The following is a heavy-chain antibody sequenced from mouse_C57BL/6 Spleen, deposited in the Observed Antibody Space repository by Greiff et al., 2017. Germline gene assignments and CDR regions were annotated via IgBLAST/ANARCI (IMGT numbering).Heavy chain of an antibody. Sequence: QVQLQQSDAELVKPGASVKISCKVSGYTFTDYTIHWMKQRPEQGLEWIGYIYPRDGSTKYNEKLKGKATLTADKSSSTAYMQLNSLTSEDSAVYFCARGPDYYGSSYGWYFDVWGTGTTVTVSS. CDR2: IYPRDGST. J-gene: IGHJ1*03. CDR1: GYTFTDYT. V-gene: IGHV1-78*01. D-gene: IGHD1-1*01. CDR3: ARGPDYYGSSYGWYFDV.